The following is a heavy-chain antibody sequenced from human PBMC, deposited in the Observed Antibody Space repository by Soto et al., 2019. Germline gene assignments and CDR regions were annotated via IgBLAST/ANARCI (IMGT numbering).Heavy chain of an antibody. CDR3: ARASYSSGWYGPVGFDP. J-gene: IGHJ5*02. Sequence: SETLSLTCAVYGGSFSGYYWSWIRQPPGKGLEWIGEINHSGSTNYNPSLKSRVTISVDTSKNQFSLKLSSVTAADTAVYYCARASYSSGWYGPVGFDPWGQATLVTVSS. D-gene: IGHD6-19*01. CDR2: INHSGST. V-gene: IGHV4-34*01. CDR1: GGSFSGYY.